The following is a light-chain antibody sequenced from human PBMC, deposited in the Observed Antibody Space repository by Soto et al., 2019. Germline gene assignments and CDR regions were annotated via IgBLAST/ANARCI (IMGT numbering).Light chain of an antibody. J-gene: IGLJ1*01. Sequence: QSALTQPASVSGSPRQSITISCTGASSDVGGYTYVSWYQQHPGKAPKLMIYEVNNRPSGVSNRFSGSKPGNTASLTISGLQAEDGADYYCSSYTSSSTLYVFGTGTKVTVL. V-gene: IGLV2-14*01. CDR1: SSDVGGYTY. CDR3: SSYTSSSTLYV. CDR2: EVN.